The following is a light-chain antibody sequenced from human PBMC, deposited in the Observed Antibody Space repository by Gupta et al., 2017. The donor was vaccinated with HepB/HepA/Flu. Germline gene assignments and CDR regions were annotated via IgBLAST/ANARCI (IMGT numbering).Light chain of an antibody. CDR2: TAS. CDR3: QQCDITPLT. J-gene: IGKJ4*01. CDR1: QSISSC. Sequence: IQLTQSPFSLSPFVGDRVTLTRRASQSISSCLDWYQQKAGIAPKLLIYTASSWESGVPARFSGSGSGTDFTLTISRLQPEDFATYYCQQCDITPLTFGGGTKVEI. V-gene: IGKV1-39*01.